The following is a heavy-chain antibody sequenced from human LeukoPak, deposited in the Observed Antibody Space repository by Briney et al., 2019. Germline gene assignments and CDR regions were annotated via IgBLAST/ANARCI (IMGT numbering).Heavy chain of an antibody. J-gene: IGHJ6*04. CDR3: ARGRLWMGV. Sequence: SETLSLTCAVSGYSISSGYYWGWIRQPPGKGLEWIGSIYHSGSTYYNPSLKSRVTISVDTSKNQFSLKLSSATAADTAVYYCARGRLWMGVWGKGTTVTVSS. CDR1: GYSISSGYY. CDR2: IYHSGST. V-gene: IGHV4-38-2*01.